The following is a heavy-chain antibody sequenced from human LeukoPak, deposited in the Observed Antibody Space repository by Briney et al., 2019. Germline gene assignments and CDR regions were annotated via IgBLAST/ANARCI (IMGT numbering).Heavy chain of an antibody. D-gene: IGHD2/OR15-2a*01. CDR1: GFIFGNYA. CDR3: ARSGLSRFGF. V-gene: IGHV3-23*01. Sequence: GGSLRLSCAASGFIFGNYAMSWVRQAPGKGLQWVSAFSGSGGSTYYADSVKDRFTISRDNSRNTLYLQMNSLRAEDTAVYYCARSGLSRFGFWGQGTLVTVSS. CDR2: FSGSGGST. J-gene: IGHJ4*02.